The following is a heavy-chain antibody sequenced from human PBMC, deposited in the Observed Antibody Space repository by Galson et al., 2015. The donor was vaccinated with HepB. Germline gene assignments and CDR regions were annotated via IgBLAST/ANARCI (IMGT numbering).Heavy chain of an antibody. D-gene: IGHD3-10*01. V-gene: IGHV3-30*03. Sequence: SLRLSCAASGFSFSSFGMHWVRQAPDKGLEWVAIISANSAGKYYADSVKGRFTISRDNSKNTLYLQMNSLRAEDTAVYYCARGYASGTSYYWGQGSLLTVSS. CDR3: ARGYASGTSYY. J-gene: IGHJ4*02. CDR2: ISANSAGK. CDR1: GFSFSSFG.